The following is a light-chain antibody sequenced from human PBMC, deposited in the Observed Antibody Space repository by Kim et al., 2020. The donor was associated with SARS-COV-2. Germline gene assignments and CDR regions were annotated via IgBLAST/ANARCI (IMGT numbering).Light chain of an antibody. V-gene: IGKV3-15*01. CDR1: QSVSSN. Sequence: EIVMTQSPATLSVSSGERATLSCRASQSVSSNLAWYQQKPGQAPRLLIYGASTRATGIPARFSGSGSGTEFTLTISSLQSEDFAVYYCQQYNNWPPWTDGQVTKVDIK. CDR2: GAS. CDR3: QQYNNWPPWT. J-gene: IGKJ1*01.